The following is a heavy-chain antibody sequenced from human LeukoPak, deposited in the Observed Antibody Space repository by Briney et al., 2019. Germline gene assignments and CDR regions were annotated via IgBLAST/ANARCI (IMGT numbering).Heavy chain of an antibody. D-gene: IGHD1-26*01. CDR1: GFTFSIYE. CDR2: ISSSGSTI. CDR3: AREVKGGSSTRDY. J-gene: IGHJ4*02. V-gene: IGHV3-48*03. Sequence: PGGSLRLSCAASGFTFSIYEMNWVRQAPGKGLEWVSYISSSGSTIYYADSVKGRFTISRDNAKNSLYLQMNSLRAEDTAVYYCAREVKGGSSTRDYWGQGTLVTVSS.